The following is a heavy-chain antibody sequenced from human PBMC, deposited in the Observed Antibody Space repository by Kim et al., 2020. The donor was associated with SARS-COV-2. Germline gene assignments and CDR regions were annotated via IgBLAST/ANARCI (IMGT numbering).Heavy chain of an antibody. CDR3: ARDSALGRSVLRYFDLRDRYYYGMDV. CDR1: GFTFSSYG. D-gene: IGHD3-9*01. V-gene: IGHV3-33*01. CDR2: IWYDGSNK. J-gene: IGHJ6*02. Sequence: GGSLRLSCAASGFTFSSYGMHWVRQAPGKGLEWVAVIWYDGSNKYYADSVKGRFTISRDNSKNTLYLQMNSLRAEDTAVYYCARDSALGRSVLRYFDLRDRYYYGMDVWGQGTTVTVSS.